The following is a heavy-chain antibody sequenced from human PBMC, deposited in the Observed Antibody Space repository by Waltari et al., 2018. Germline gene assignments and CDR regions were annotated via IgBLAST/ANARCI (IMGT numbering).Heavy chain of an antibody. CDR1: GGSITSNRHY. D-gene: IGHD5-12*01. CDR2: ISYAGAT. J-gene: IGHJ3*01. V-gene: IGHV4-39*01. Sequence: QLQLQESGPGLVKTSETLSLTCSVSGGSITSNRHYWGWIRQPPGQGLEWIGTISYAGATYSSPSLNSRVTLSRDTSKSQLSLTLDSVTASDTAVYYCATYIGASVGTAAFDVWGQGAMVTVSS. CDR3: ATYIGASVGTAAFDV.